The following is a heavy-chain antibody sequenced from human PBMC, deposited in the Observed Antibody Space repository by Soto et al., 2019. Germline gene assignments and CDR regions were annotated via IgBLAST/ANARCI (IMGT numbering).Heavy chain of an antibody. J-gene: IGHJ6*02. CDR2: INHSGST. Sequence: PSETLSLTCAVYGGSFSGYYWSWIRQPPGKGLEWIGEINHSGSTNYNPSLKSRVTISVDTSKNQFSLKPSSVTAADTAVYYCATGRISRGLDVWGQGTTVTVSS. CDR3: ATGRISRGLDV. CDR1: GGSFSGYY. V-gene: IGHV4-34*01.